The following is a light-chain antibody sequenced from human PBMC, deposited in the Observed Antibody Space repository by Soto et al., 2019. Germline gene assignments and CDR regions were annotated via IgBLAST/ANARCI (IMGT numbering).Light chain of an antibody. Sequence: EIVLTQSPGTLSWSPGERATLSCRASQSVSSSYLAWYQQKPGQAPRLLIYGASTRATGIPDRFSGSGSGTDFTLTSSRREPEDFAVYYCQQYVSSPFTFGPGTKVDIK. CDR3: QQYVSSPFT. CDR2: GAS. V-gene: IGKV3-20*01. J-gene: IGKJ3*01. CDR1: QSVSSSY.